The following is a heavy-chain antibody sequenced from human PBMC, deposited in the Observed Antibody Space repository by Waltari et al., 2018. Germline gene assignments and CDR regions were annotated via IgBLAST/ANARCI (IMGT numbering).Heavy chain of an antibody. CDR2: IYTSGST. CDR1: GGSISSYY. J-gene: IGHJ6*03. CDR3: ARGESSNYYYDMDV. Sequence: QVQLQESGPGLVKPSETLSLTCTVSGGSISSYYWSWIRQPAGKGLEWIGRIYTSGSTNYNPSIKSRVTMSVDTSKNQFSLKLSSVTAADTAVYYCARGESSNYYYDMDVWGKGTTVTVSS. V-gene: IGHV4-4*07. D-gene: IGHD6-6*01.